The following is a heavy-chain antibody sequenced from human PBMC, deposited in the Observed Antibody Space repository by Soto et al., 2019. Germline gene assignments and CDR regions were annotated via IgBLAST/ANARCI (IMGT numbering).Heavy chain of an antibody. Sequence: SETLSLTCTVSGASISGYYWSWIRKSAGKGLEWIGRIYATGTTDYNPSLKSRVTMSVDTSKNQVSLKLNSVTTADTTVYYCARDRSTYGGGGTGEVKENWFDPWGPGTLVTVSS. V-gene: IGHV4-4*07. CDR2: IYATGTT. CDR3: ARDRSTYGGGGTGEVKENWFDP. J-gene: IGHJ5*02. CDR1: GASISGYY. D-gene: IGHD2-8*01.